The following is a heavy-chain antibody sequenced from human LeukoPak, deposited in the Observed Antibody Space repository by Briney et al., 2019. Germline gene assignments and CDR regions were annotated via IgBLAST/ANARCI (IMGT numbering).Heavy chain of an antibody. D-gene: IGHD1-26*01. CDR3: ARDRRIVGAIYFDY. CDR2: IIPIFAIG. CDR1: GGTFRTYT. J-gene: IGHJ4*02. Sequence: SVKVSCRASGGTFRTYTFNWVRQAPGQGLEWMGGIIPIFAIGNYAQKFQGRVTITADESTSTVYMELSSLRSEDTAVYYCARDRRIVGAIYFDYWGQGTLVTVSS. V-gene: IGHV1-69*01.